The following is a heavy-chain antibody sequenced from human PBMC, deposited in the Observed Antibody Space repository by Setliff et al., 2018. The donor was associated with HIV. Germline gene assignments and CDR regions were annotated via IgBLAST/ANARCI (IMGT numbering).Heavy chain of an antibody. D-gene: IGHD5-18*01. V-gene: IGHV3-30*01. CDR2: ISYDGSNK. J-gene: IGHJ6*02. CDR3: ARSAIGYYYNGMDV. Sequence: GSLRLSCAASGFTFSSYAMHWVRQAPGKGLEWVAVISYDGSNKYYADSVKGRFTISRDNSKNTLYLQMNSLRAEDTAVYYCARSAIGYYYNGMDVWGQGTLVTVSS. CDR1: GFTFSSYA.